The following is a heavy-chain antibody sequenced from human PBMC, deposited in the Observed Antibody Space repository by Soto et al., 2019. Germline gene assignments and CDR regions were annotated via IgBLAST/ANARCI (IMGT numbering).Heavy chain of an antibody. J-gene: IGHJ4*02. CDR3: AKEGNIGSSSWYYFDY. CDR2: IWYDSSNK. D-gene: IGHD6-13*01. Sequence: QVQQVESGGGVVQPGRSLRLSCAASGFTFRSNGMHWVRQAPGKGLEWVATIWYDSSNKYYADSVKGRFTISRDNSKNTLYLHMNNLRAEDTGIYYCAKEGNIGSSSWYYFDYWGQGTLVTVSS. V-gene: IGHV3-33*06. CDR1: GFTFRSNG.